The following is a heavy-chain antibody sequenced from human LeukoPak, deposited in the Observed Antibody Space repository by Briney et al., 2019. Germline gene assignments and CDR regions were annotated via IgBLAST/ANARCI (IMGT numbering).Heavy chain of an antibody. CDR3: AREGYCSGGSCYSGWAYYYYYYMDV. CDR2: ISSSGSTI. CDR1: GFTFSSYE. J-gene: IGHJ6*03. Sequence: GGSLRLSCAASGFTFSSYEMNWVRQAPGKGLEWVSYISSSGSTIYYADSVKGRFTISRDNAKNSLYLQMNSLRAEDTAVYYCAREGYCSGGSCYSGWAYYYYYYMDVWGKGTTVTISS. D-gene: IGHD2-15*01. V-gene: IGHV3-48*03.